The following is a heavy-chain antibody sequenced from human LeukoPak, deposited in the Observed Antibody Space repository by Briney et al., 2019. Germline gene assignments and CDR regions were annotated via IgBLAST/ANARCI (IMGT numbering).Heavy chain of an antibody. V-gene: IGHV3-48*03. CDR2: ISNSGSMI. Sequence: PGGSLRLSCVASEFAFSSYEMNWVRQAPGKGLEWVSYISNSGSMIYYADPVKGRFTISRDNAKNSLYLQMNSLRAEDTAVYYCARDLYDSSSYYTGAFDLWGQGTMVTVSS. D-gene: IGHD3-22*01. J-gene: IGHJ3*01. CDR3: ARDLYDSSSYYTGAFDL. CDR1: EFAFSSYE.